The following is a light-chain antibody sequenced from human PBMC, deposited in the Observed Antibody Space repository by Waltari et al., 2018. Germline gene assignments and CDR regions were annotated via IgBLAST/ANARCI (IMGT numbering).Light chain of an antibody. CDR2: GAS. CDR1: QGVRRRE. Sequence: EIVLTQSPGTLSFSPGARAPSSCRLSQGVRRRELAWYQQKPGQAPRLLIFGASNRATGIPDRFSGSGSGTDFTLTISRLEPEDFAVYYCLQYGSSPWTFGQGTKVEIK. CDR3: LQYGSSPWT. J-gene: IGKJ1*01. V-gene: IGKV3-20*01.